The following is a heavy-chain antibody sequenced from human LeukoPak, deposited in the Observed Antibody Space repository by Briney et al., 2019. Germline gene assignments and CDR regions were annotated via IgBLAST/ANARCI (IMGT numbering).Heavy chain of an antibody. V-gene: IGHV3-7*01. CDR2: IKHDGSEK. D-gene: IGHD2-2*01. CDR3: ARTPIYCSSTGCFYFDY. J-gene: IGHJ4*02. CDR1: GFTFSNYW. Sequence: GGSLRLSCAASGFTFSNYWMSWVRQAPGKGLEWVANIKHDGSEKYYVDSVKGRFTISRDNAKNSLSLQMNSLRAEDTAVYYCARTPIYCSSTGCFYFDYWGQGTLVTLSS.